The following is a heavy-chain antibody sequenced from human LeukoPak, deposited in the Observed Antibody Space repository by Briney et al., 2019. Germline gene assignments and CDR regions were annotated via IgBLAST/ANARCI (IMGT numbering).Heavy chain of an antibody. CDR3: VRGNDYGGPHY. CDR1: GFTFSSYW. CDR2: IDRDGSRI. J-gene: IGHJ4*02. Sequence: GGSLRLSCAVSGFTFSSYWMHWVRQAPGKGLVWVSRIDRDGSRINYADSVKGRSTISRDNGKNTLFLQMNSLRAEDAAVYYCVRGNDYGGPHYWGQGTLVTVPS. V-gene: IGHV3-74*01. D-gene: IGHD4-23*01.